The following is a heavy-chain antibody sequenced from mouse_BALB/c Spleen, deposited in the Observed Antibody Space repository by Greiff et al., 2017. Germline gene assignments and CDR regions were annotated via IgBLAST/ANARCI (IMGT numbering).Heavy chain of an antibody. J-gene: IGHJ3*01. V-gene: IGHV5-6*01. CDR1: GFTFSSYG. CDR2: ISSGGSYT. CDR3: ARGGSSPWFAY. D-gene: IGHD1-1*01. Sequence: EVMLVESGGDLVKPGGSLKLSCAASGFTFSSYGMSWVRQTPDKRLEWVATISSGGSYTYYPDSVKGRFTISRDNAKNTLYLQMSSLKSEDTAMYYCARGGSSPWFAYWGQGTLVTVSA.